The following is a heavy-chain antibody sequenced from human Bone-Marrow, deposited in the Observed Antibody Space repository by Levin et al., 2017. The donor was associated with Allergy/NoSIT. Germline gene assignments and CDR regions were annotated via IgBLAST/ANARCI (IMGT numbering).Heavy chain of an antibody. Sequence: LGESLKISCVASGFTFANYAISWVRQAPGKGLEWVSAITASGPNTYYTDSVKGRFTISRDNSKNTVYLQMAGLRAEDTAMYYCAKERSVAPNWFDPWGHGTLVTVSS. D-gene: IGHD1-26*01. V-gene: IGHV3-23*01. CDR3: AKERSVAPNWFDP. CDR2: ITASGPNT. CDR1: GFTFANYA. J-gene: IGHJ5*02.